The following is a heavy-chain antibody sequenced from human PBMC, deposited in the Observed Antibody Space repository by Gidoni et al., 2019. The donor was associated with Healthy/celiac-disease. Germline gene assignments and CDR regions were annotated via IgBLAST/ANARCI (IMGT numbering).Heavy chain of an antibody. CDR1: GGSISSGDYY. D-gene: IGHD2-8*02. CDR2: IYYSGST. Sequence: QVQLQESGPGLVKPSQTLSLTCTVPGGSISSGDYYWCWIRQPPGKGLEWIGYIYYSGSTYYNPSLKSRVTISVDTSKNQFSLKLSSVTAADTAVYYCARAGVVYAIRDLNWFDPWGQGTLVTVSS. CDR3: ARAGVVYAIRDLNWFDP. J-gene: IGHJ5*02. V-gene: IGHV4-30-4*01.